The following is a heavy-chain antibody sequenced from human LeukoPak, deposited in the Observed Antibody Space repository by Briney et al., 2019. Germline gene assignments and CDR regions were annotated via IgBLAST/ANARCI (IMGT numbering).Heavy chain of an antibody. V-gene: IGHV6-1*01. D-gene: IGHD3-10*01. CDR1: GDSISSNSAI. CDR2: TYYRSKWYF. J-gene: IGHJ5*02. CDR3: ARGYYSSGLNP. Sequence: SQTLSLTCAISGDSISSNSAIWNWIRQSPSRGLEWLGRTYYRSKWYFDYGASVKGRITIHVDTSKNQFSLQLNSVSPEDTAVYYCARGYYSSGLNPWGQGTLVTVSS.